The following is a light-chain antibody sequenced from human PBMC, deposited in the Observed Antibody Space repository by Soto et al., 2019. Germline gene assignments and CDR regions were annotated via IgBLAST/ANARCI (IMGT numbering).Light chain of an antibody. Sequence: DIQMTQSPSTLSGSIGARVTITHLTSQTISSWLAWYQQKPGKAPKLLIYKASTLKSGVPSRFSGSGSGTEFTLTISSLQPDDFATYYCQHYNSYSEAFGQGTKVDIK. CDR2: KAS. J-gene: IGKJ1*01. CDR3: QHYNSYSEA. CDR1: QTISSW. V-gene: IGKV1-5*03.